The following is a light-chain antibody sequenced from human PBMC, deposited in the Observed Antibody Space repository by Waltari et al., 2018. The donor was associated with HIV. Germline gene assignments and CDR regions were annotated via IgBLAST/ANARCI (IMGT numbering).Light chain of an antibody. V-gene: IGLV2-14*01. J-gene: IGLJ1*01. Sequence: QSALTQPASVSGSPGQSITLSCTGTSSDVGGYNYVSWYQQHPGKAPTLMIYDVSNRPSGCSNRFSGPKSRNTASLTISGLQAEDEADYYCSSYTSSSSYVFGTGTKVTVL. CDR2: DVS. CDR3: SSYTSSSSYV. CDR1: SSDVGGYNY.